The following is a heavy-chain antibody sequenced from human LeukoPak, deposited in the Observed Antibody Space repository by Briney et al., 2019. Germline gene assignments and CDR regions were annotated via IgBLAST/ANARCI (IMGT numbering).Heavy chain of an antibody. CDR1: GGSFSGYY. J-gene: IGHJ5*02. V-gene: IGHV4-34*01. Sequence: SETLSLTCAVYGGSFSGYYWSWIRQPPGKGLEWIGEINHSGSDNYNPSLKSPVTISVDTSKNQFSLKLSSVTAADTAVYYCARGNPMTTVTTSWFDPWGQGTLVTVSS. CDR3: ARGNPMTTVTTSWFDP. D-gene: IGHD4-11*01. CDR2: INHSGSD.